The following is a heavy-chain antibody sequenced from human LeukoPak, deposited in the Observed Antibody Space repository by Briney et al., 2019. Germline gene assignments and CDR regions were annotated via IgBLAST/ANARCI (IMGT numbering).Heavy chain of an antibody. CDR1: GVSISSYY. CDR3: ARGRTAMVFYY. Sequence: SETLSLTCTVSGVSISSYYWSWIRQPPGKGLEWIGYIYYSGSTNYNASLKKRFTISVDASKKQLSLKLMSVTGADPAVYYCARGRTAMVFYYWGQGTLVTVSS. D-gene: IGHD5-18*01. V-gene: IGHV4-59*01. CDR2: IYYSGST. J-gene: IGHJ4*02.